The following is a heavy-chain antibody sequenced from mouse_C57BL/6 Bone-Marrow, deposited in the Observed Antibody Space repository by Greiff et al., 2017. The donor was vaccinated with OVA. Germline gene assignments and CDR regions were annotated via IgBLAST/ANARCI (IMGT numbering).Heavy chain of an antibody. V-gene: IGHV5-6*01. J-gene: IGHJ2*01. CDR3: ARHYYGSSYY. Sequence: EVMLVESGGDLVKPGGSLKLSCAASGFTFSSYGMSWVRQTPDKRLEWVATISSGGSYTYYPDSVKGRFTISRANAKNTLYLQLSSLKSEDTAMYYCARHYYGSSYYWGQGTTLTVSS. D-gene: IGHD1-1*01. CDR2: ISSGGSYT. CDR1: GFTFSSYG.